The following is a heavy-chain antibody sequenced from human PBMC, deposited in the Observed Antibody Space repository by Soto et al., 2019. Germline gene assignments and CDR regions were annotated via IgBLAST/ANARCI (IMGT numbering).Heavy chain of an antibody. J-gene: IGHJ6*02. CDR3: AITRIATHYYGCRDV. Sequence: QVQLQESGPGMVKASETLSLACSVSGASITTYYYSWVRQAPGKALEWIGYIYYTGITNYNPSLESRVTISQDTSKNQLSLTMTSVTAADTAVYYCAITRIATHYYGCRDVWGPGTTVTVSS. CDR2: IYYTGIT. D-gene: IGHD3-22*01. V-gene: IGHV4-59*03. CDR1: GASITTYY.